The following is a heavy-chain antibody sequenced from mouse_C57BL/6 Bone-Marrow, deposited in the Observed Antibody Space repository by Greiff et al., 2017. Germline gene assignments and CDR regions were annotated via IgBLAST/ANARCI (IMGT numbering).Heavy chain of an antibody. CDR1: GYTFTSYW. CDR3: ARVGDGLAY. D-gene: IGHD3-3*01. V-gene: IGHV1-59*01. Sequence: QVQLQQPGAELVRPGTSVTLSCKASGYTFTSYWMHWVKQRPGQGLEWIGVIAPSDSYTNYNQKFKGKATLTVDKSSSTAYMQLSSLTSEDAAVYYCARVGDGLAYWGQGTLGTVSA. J-gene: IGHJ3*01. CDR2: IAPSDSYT.